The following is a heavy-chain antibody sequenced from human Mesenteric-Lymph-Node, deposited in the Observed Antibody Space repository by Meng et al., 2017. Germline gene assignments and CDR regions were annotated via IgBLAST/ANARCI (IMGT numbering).Heavy chain of an antibody. D-gene: IGHD1-26*01. CDR3: ARGKQDAWELLAY. CDR1: GVSISSNIR. J-gene: IGHJ4*02. CDR2: IDDSGST. Sequence: QGKLTKRGPGLVKPSGTRSLTCGVSGVSISSNIRWTWVRQPPGKGLEWIGDIDDSGSTNYNPSLNSRISISLDKSKNHFSLKVNSVTAADTAVYYCARGKQDAWELLAYWGQGALVTVSS. V-gene: IGHV4-4*02.